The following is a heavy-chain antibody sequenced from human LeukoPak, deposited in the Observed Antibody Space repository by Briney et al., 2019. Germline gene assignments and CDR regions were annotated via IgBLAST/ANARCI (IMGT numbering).Heavy chain of an antibody. V-gene: IGHV3-21*01. Sequence: GGSLRLSCAASGFTFSSYSMNWVRQAPGKGLEWVSSISSSSSYIYYADSVKGRFTISRDNAKNSLYLQMNSLRAEDTAVYYCARGPGIAAAVSPRYYFDYWGQGTLVTVSS. CDR1: GFTFSSYS. D-gene: IGHD6-13*01. CDR3: ARGPGIAAAVSPRYYFDY. J-gene: IGHJ4*02. CDR2: ISSSSSYI.